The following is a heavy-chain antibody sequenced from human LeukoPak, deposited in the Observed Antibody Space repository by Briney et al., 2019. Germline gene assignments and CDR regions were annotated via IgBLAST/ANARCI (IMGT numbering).Heavy chain of an antibody. D-gene: IGHD1-1*01. Sequence: GGSLRLSCAASGFTFSNAWMSWVRQAPGKGLGRVACIRFDGSNKYYADSVNGRITISRDNSKNTPYLQMNSLRAEDTAVYYSAKDDRYNWNGGGYFYYWGQGTLVTVSS. J-gene: IGHJ4*02. V-gene: IGHV3-30*02. CDR2: IRFDGSNK. CDR1: GFTFSNAW. CDR3: AKDDRYNWNGGGYFYY.